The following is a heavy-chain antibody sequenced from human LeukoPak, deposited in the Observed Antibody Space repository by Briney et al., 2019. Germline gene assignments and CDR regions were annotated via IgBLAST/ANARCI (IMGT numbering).Heavy chain of an antibody. D-gene: IGHD6-13*01. CDR1: GFTFSSYG. Sequence: PGGSLRLSCAASGFTFSSYGMHWVRQAPGKGLEWVAFIRYDGSNKYYADSVKGRFTISRDNSKNTLYLQMNSLRTEDTAVYYCAKDGYISGWFDPWGQGTLVTVSS. CDR3: AKDGYISGWFDP. CDR2: IRYDGSNK. J-gene: IGHJ5*02. V-gene: IGHV3-30*02.